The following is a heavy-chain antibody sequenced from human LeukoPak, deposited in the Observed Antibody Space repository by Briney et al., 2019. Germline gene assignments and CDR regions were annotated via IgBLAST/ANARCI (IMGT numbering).Heavy chain of an antibody. CDR1: GFTFSTYG. Sequence: GGSLRLSCEASGFTFSTYGMHWVRQAQGKGLEWVAVIWYDGSNKDYADSVKGRFTISRDNSKNTLYLQMNSLRGEDTAVYYCAREPYYGSGSYYPIWGQGTMVTVSS. CDR3: AREPYYGSGSYYPI. J-gene: IGHJ3*02. D-gene: IGHD3-10*01. CDR2: IWYDGSNK. V-gene: IGHV3-33*01.